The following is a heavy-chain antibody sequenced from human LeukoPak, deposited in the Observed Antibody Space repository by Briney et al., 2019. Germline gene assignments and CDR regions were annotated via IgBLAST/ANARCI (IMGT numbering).Heavy chain of an antibody. V-gene: IGHV3-23*01. Sequence: PGGSLRLSCAASGFTFGRYGMSWVRQAPGKGLEWVSVISGSGDSTYYADSVKGRFTISRDNSKNTLYLQMNSLGAEDTAVYYCAKGGNIRVLDYYYYMDVWGKGTTVTVSS. CDR1: GFTFGRYG. CDR3: AKGGNIRVLDYYYYMDV. J-gene: IGHJ6*03. CDR2: ISGSGDST. D-gene: IGHD2/OR15-2a*01.